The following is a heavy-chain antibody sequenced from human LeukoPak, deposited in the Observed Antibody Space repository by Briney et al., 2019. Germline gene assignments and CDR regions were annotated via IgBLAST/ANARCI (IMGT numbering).Heavy chain of an antibody. CDR3: ASASGITHIDY. V-gene: IGHV3-21*01. D-gene: IGHD3-10*01. Sequence: PGGSLRLSCVASEFTFSGYAMHWVRQAPGKGLEWVSSISSSSSYIYYADSVKGRFTISRDNAKNSLYLQMNSLRAEDTAVYYCASASGITHIDYWGQGTLVTVSS. CDR2: ISSSSSYI. CDR1: EFTFSGYA. J-gene: IGHJ4*02.